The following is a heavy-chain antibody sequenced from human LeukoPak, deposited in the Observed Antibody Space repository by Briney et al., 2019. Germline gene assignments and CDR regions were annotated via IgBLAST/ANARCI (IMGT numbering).Heavy chain of an antibody. J-gene: IGHJ3*02. V-gene: IGHV4-59*12. Sequence: SETLSLTCTVSGGSISSYYWSWIRQPPGKGLEWIGYIYYSGSTNYNPSLKSRVTISVDTSKNQFSLKLSSVTAADTAVYYCARELRYCSGGSCRTHDVFDIWGQGTMVTVSS. CDR1: GGSISSYY. D-gene: IGHD2-15*01. CDR3: ARELRYCSGGSCRTHDVFDI. CDR2: IYYSGST.